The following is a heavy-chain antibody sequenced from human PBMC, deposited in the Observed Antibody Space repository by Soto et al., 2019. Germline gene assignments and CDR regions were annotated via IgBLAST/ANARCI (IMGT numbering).Heavy chain of an antibody. D-gene: IGHD2-8*01. CDR1: GITFAGYW. CDR3: ARVFCTNGICSSFDY. CDR2: INGDGSTT. Sequence: EVQLVESGGGLVQPGGSLKLSCAASGITFAGYWMHWVRQTPGKGLVWVSRINGDGSTTFYADSVKGRFTIFRDNAKSTLYLQMNSLRAEDTAVYYCARVFCTNGICSSFDYWGQGTLVTVSS. V-gene: IGHV3-74*01. J-gene: IGHJ4*02.